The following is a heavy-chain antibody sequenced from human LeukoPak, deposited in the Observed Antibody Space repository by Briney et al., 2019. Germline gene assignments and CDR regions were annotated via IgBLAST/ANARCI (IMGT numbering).Heavy chain of an antibody. CDR3: ARGTSISSHPPCDY. CDR2: IWYDGSNK. J-gene: IGHJ4*02. CDR1: GFTSSSYG. D-gene: IGHD6-13*01. V-gene: IGHV3-30*02. Sequence: TGGSLRLSCAASGFTSSSYGMHWVRQAPGKGLEWVAFIWYDGSNKYYADSVKGRFTISRDNSKNTLYLQMNSLRAEDTAVYYCARGTSISSHPPCDYWGQGTLVTVSS.